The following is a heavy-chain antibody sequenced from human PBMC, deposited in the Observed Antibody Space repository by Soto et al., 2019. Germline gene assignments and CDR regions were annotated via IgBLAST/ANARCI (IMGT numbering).Heavy chain of an antibody. CDR2: IDPTSTEI. Sequence: EVQLVESGGGLVKPGESLRLPCTASGFNFGAFSLSWVRQAPGKGLEWVSSIDPTSTEIHYADSVEGRFSVYRDSTKNSLYLQMISLRFEDTGVYYCARDYLTGDPREAFDSWGQGTLVTVSS. J-gene: IGHJ4*02. CDR3: ARDYLTGDPREAFDS. D-gene: IGHD7-27*01. V-gene: IGHV3-21*01. CDR1: GFNFGAFS.